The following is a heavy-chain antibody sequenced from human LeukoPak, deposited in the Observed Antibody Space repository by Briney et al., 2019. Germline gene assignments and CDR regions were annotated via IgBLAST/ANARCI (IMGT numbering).Heavy chain of an antibody. CDR2: IYYSGST. D-gene: IGHD2-2*01. Sequence: PSETLSLTCTVSGGSISSSIYYWGWIRQPPGKGLEWIGSIYYSGSTYYNPSLKSRVTISVDTSKNQFSLKLSSVTAADTAVYYCARHQIVVVPAAILDWFDPWGQGTLVTVSS. CDR1: GGSISSSIYY. J-gene: IGHJ5*02. CDR3: ARHQIVVVPAAILDWFDP. V-gene: IGHV4-39*01.